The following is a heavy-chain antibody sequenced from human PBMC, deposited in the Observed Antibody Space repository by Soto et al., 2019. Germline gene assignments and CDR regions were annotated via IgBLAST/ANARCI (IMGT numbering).Heavy chain of an antibody. J-gene: IGHJ4*02. D-gene: IGHD3-10*01. CDR2: IGTAGDT. CDR3: AREGPVAGSGSYDY. Sequence: GGSLRLSCAASGFTFSSYDMHWVRQATGKGLEWVSAIGTAGDTYYPGSVKGRFTISRENAKNSLYLQMNSLRAGDTAVYYCAREGPVAGSGSYDYWGQGTLVTVSS. V-gene: IGHV3-13*01. CDR1: GFTFSSYD.